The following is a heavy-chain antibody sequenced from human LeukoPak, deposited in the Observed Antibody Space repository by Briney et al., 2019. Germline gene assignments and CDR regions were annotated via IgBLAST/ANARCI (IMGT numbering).Heavy chain of an antibody. CDR2: IYSGGST. V-gene: IGHV3-66*01. CDR1: GFTVSSNY. Sequence: GGSLRLSCAASGFTVSSNYMSWVRQAPGKGLEWVSVIYSGGSTYYADSVKGRFTISRDNSKNALYLQMNSPRAEDTAVYYCARDTYDILTGYLYYYGMDVWGQGTTVTVSS. CDR3: ARDTYDILTGYLYYYGMDV. D-gene: IGHD3-9*01. J-gene: IGHJ6*02.